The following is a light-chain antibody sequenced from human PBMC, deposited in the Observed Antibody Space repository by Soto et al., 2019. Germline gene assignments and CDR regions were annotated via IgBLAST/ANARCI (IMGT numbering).Light chain of an antibody. Sequence: DIQMTQSPSTVSASVGDRVTITCRASQNINTWLAWYQQKPGKAPKLLILKASSLESGVPSRFSASGSGTDFSLTISRLEPEDFAVYYCQQYGTSPWTFGQGTKVDIK. CDR3: QQYGTSPWT. CDR2: KAS. V-gene: IGKV1-5*03. J-gene: IGKJ1*01. CDR1: QNINTW.